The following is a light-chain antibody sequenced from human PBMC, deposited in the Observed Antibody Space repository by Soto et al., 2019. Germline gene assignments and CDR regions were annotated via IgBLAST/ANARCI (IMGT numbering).Light chain of an antibody. CDR3: QQRNTWPPLFT. CDR2: DAS. CDR1: QSVNSN. J-gene: IGKJ3*01. Sequence: EVVMTQSPGTLSVSPGGRATLSCRASQSVNSNSLAWYQQKPGQAPRVFIYDASNRATGIPARFSGSGSGTDFTLTISSLEPEDFAVYYCQQRNTWPPLFTFGPGTKVDIK. V-gene: IGKV3-11*01.